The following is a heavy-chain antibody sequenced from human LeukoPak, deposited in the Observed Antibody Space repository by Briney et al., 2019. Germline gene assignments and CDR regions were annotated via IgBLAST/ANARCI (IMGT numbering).Heavy chain of an antibody. D-gene: IGHD3-22*01. Sequence: PSETLSLTCTVSGGSISSGSYYWIWLRQPAGKGLEWIGRIYTSGSTNYNPSLKSRVTISKDTSKNQFSLKVSYVTAPDTAVFHCARGRDYDSSDLLDYWGEGTLLTVSS. CDR1: GGSISSGSYY. J-gene: IGHJ4*02. CDR2: IYTSGST. V-gene: IGHV4-61*02. CDR3: ARGRDYDSSDLLDY.